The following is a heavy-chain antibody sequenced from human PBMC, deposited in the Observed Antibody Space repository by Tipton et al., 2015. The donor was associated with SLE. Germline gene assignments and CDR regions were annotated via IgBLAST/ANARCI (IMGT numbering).Heavy chain of an antibody. J-gene: IGHJ4*02. CDR2: INHSGST. Sequence: LRLSCAVYGGSFSGYYWSWIRQPPGKGLEWIGEINHSGSTNYNPSLKSRVTISVDTSKNQFSLKLSSVTAADTAVYYCARDEALGYFDSWGLGTLVTVSS. V-gene: IGHV4-34*01. D-gene: IGHD7-27*01. CDR1: GGSFSGYY. CDR3: ARDEALGYFDS.